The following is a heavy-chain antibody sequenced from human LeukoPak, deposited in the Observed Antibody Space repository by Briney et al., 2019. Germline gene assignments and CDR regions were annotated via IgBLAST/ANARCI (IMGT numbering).Heavy chain of an antibody. CDR1: GGSVSSGSYY. CDR2: IYYSGST. CDR3: ARDRVRGNSNPFFDY. Sequence: SETLSLTCTVSGGSVSSGSYYWSWIRQPPGKGLEWIGYIYYSGSTNYNPSLKSRVTISVDTSKNQFSLKLSSVTAADTAVYYCARDRVRGNSNPFFDYWGQGTLVTVSS. D-gene: IGHD4-11*01. J-gene: IGHJ4*02. V-gene: IGHV4-61*01.